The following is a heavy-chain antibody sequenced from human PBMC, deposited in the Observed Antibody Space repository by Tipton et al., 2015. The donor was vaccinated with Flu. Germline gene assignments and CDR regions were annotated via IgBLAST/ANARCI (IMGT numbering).Heavy chain of an antibody. CDR3: ARERYYYGSGSPNDAFDI. Sequence: VQLVQSGGGVVRPGGSLRLSCAASGFTFDDSGMSWVRQVPGKGLEWVSNINWNGGSTGYADSVKGRFTISRDNAKNSLYLQMNSLRAEDTALYYCARERYYYGSGSPNDAFDIWGQGTKVIVSS. D-gene: IGHD3-10*01. CDR2: INWNGGST. J-gene: IGHJ3*02. CDR1: GFTFDDSG. V-gene: IGHV3-20*04.